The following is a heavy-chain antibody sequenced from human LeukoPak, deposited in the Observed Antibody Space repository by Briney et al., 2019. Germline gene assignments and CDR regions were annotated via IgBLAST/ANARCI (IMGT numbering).Heavy chain of an antibody. J-gene: IGHJ6*03. D-gene: IGHD6-19*01. CDR3: ARVGYSSGWTHRIYYYYIDV. CDR1: GGSISSYY. V-gene: IGHV4-59*01. CDR2: IYYSGST. Sequence: SETLSLTCTVSGGSISSYYWSWIRQPPGKGLEWIGFIYYSGSTNYNPSLKSRVTISVDTSKNQFSLKLSSVTAADTAVYYCARVGYSSGWTHRIYYYYIDVWGKGTTVTISS.